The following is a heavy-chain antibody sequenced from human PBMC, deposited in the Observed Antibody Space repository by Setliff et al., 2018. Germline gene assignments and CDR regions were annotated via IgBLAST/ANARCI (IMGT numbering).Heavy chain of an antibody. J-gene: IGHJ4*02. D-gene: IGHD6-13*01. V-gene: IGHV3-7*01. CDR3: ARDSYTSPDY. CDR2: INKDGSYT. CDR1: GLIFSNNW. Sequence: GSLRLSCVASGLIFSNNWMSWVRQAPGKGLEWVTNINKDGSYTVYADSVEGRFTISRDNAKNTLYLQMNSLGAEDTAVYYCARDSYTSPDYWGQGTLVTVSS.